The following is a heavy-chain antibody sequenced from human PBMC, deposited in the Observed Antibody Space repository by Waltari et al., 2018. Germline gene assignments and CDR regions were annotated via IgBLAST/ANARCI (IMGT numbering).Heavy chain of an antibody. J-gene: IGHJ6*02. CDR1: GFTFSSYW. D-gene: IGHD3-10*01. CDR2: VNSDGGST. CDR3: ARAGGSGSYYYYYYGMDV. V-gene: IGHV3-74*01. Sequence: EVQLVEPGGGLVQPGGSLRLSCAASGFTFSSYWMHWVRQAPGKGLVWVSRVNSDGGSTRNADYVKGRFTISRDNAKNTLYLQMNSLRAEDTAVYYCARAGGSGSYYYYYYGMDVWGQGTTVTVSS.